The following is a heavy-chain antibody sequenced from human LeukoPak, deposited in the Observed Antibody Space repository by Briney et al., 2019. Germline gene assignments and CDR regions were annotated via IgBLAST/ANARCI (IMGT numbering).Heavy chain of an antibody. J-gene: IGHJ4*02. D-gene: IGHD1-26*01. CDR1: GFTFSTYV. V-gene: IGHV3-23*01. CDR3: GRIASGTNIDY. CDR2: ISGSGGTT. Sequence: LAGGSLRLSCAASGFTFSTYVMTWVRQAPGKGLEWVSAISGSGGTTFYADSVKGRITMSRDNSKSTLFLQMNSLRAEDTAVYYRGRIASGTNIDYWGQGTLLTVSS.